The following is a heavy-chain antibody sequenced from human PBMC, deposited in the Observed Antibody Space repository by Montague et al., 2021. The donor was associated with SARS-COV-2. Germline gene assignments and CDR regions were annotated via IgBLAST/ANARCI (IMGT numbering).Heavy chain of an antibody. CDR1: GGSISSSSYY. CDR2: IYYSGST. CDR3: ARQGSGSYYNWFDP. Sequence: SETLSLTCTVSGGSISSSSYYWGWIRHPPGKGLEWIGSIYYSGSTYSNPSLKSRVTISVVTSKNQFSLKLSSVTAADTAVYYCARQGSGSYYNWFDPWGQGTLVTVSS. V-gene: IGHV4-39*01. D-gene: IGHD1-26*01. J-gene: IGHJ5*02.